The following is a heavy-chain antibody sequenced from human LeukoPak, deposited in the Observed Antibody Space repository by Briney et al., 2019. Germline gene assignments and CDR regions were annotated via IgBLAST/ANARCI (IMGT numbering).Heavy chain of an antibody. D-gene: IGHD3-10*01. CDR3: ARQPEILLWFGELNWFDP. J-gene: IGHJ5*02. CDR1: GGSISSSSYY. V-gene: IGHV4-39*01. Sequence: PSETLSLTCTVSGGSISSSSYYWGWIRQPPGKGLEWVGSIYYSGSAYYNPSLKIRVTISVDTSKNQFSLKLSSVTAADTAVYYCARQPEILLWFGELNWFDPWGQGTLVTVSS. CDR2: IYYSGSA.